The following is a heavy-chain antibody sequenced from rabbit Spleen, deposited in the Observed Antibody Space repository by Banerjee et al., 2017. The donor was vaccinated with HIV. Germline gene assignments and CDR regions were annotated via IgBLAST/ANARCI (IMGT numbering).Heavy chain of an antibody. Sequence: QEQLVESGGDLVKPGASLTLTCKASGFSFSSSYWICWVRQAPGKGLEWIACIYAGISGSTYYASWAKGRFTISKTSSTTVTLQMTSLTAADTATYFCTRGDGTDYDYDLWGQGTLVTVS. CDR3: TRGDGTDYDYDL. V-gene: IGHV1S45*01. D-gene: IGHD2-1*01. CDR1: GFSFSSSYW. CDR2: IYAGISGST. J-gene: IGHJ3*01.